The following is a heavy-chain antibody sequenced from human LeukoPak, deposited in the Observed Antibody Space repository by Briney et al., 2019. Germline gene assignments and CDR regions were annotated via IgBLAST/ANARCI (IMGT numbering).Heavy chain of an antibody. CDR3: ARVQANRTDGDY. CDR1: GYTFTSYY. CDR2: INPSGGST. V-gene: IGHV1-46*01. D-gene: IGHD1-1*01. J-gene: IGHJ4*02. Sequence: ASVKVSCKASGYTFTSYYMHWVRQAPGQGDEWMGIINPSGGSTSYAQKFQGRVTMTRGTSTSTVYMELSNLRSEDTAVYYCARVQANRTDGDYWGQGTLVTVSS.